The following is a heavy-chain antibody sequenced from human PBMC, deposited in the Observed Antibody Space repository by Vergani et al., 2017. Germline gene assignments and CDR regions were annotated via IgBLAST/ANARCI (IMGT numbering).Heavy chain of an antibody. CDR3: ARPPFGRATSWFDP. CDR2: IYQSGSS. J-gene: IGHJ5*02. CDR1: GGSISSSSYY. Sequence: QLQLQESGPGLVKPSETLSLTCTVSGGSISSSSYYWGWIRQPPGKGLEWIGSIYQSGSSYYNPSLKIRITISVDTSKNQFSLRLGSVTAADTAVYYWARPPFGRATSWFDPWGQGTLVTVAS. V-gene: IGHV4-39*07. D-gene: IGHD1-26*01.